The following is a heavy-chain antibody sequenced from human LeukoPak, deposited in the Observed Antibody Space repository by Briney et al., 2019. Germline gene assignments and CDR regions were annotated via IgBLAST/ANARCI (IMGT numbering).Heavy chain of an antibody. Sequence: GGSLRLSCAASGFTVSSNYMSWVRQAPGKGLEWVSVIYSGGSTYYADSVKGRFTISRDNSKNTLYLQINSLRAEDTAVYYCAREYYDFWSGSRGSYYMDVWGKGTTVTVSS. V-gene: IGHV3-53*01. D-gene: IGHD3-3*01. CDR1: GFTVSSNY. J-gene: IGHJ6*03. CDR2: IYSGGST. CDR3: AREYYDFWSGSRGSYYMDV.